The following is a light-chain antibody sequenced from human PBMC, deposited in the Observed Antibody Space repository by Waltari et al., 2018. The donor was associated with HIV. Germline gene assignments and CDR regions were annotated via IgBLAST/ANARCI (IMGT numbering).Light chain of an antibody. CDR2: DAF. V-gene: IGKV3-11*01. CDR1: QSIGSS. CDR3: QQRTNWPPGYT. Sequence: EILLTQSPATLSLSPGERAPLPCRASQSIGSSLAWYQQRPGQAPRLLIFDAFNRATGIPARFSGSGSGTDFTLTISSLEPEDFAVYYCQQRTNWPPGYTFGQGTKLEIK. J-gene: IGKJ2*01.